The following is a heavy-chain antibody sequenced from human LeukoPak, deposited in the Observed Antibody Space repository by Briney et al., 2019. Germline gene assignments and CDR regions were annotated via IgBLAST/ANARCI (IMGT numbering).Heavy chain of an antibody. CDR3: AKSPDTWNYGFLEY. Sequence: PGRSLRLSCAASGFTFSSYAMHWVRQAPGKGLEWVAVISYDGSNKYYADSVKGRFTISRDNAKNSLYLQMNSLRAEDTAVYYCAKSPDTWNYGFLEYWGQGTLVTVSS. CDR1: GFTFSSYA. V-gene: IGHV3-30*04. CDR2: ISYDGSNK. J-gene: IGHJ4*02. D-gene: IGHD1-7*01.